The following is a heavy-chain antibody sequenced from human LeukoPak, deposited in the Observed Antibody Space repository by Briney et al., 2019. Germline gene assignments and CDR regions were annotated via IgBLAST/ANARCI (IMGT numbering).Heavy chain of an antibody. V-gene: IGHV3-7*04. Sequence: GGSLRLSCAASGFTFSSYWMSWVRQAPGKGLEWVANTKQDGSEKYYVDSVKGRFTISRDNAKNSLYLQMNSLRAEDTAVYYCARVLHKRNYDSSDYYGYWGQGTLVTVSS. D-gene: IGHD3-22*01. J-gene: IGHJ4*02. CDR1: GFTFSSYW. CDR3: ARVLHKRNYDSSDYYGY. CDR2: TKQDGSEK.